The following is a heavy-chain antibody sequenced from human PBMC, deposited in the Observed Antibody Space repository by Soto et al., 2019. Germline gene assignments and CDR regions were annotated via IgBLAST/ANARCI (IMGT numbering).Heavy chain of an antibody. CDR1: GFSFSDYA. CDR3: AKDAVSRDGVWLAHD. D-gene: IGHD5-12*01. V-gene: IGHV3-23*01. J-gene: IGHJ1*01. CDR2: LYGSGGGI. Sequence: VQLLESGGGLVQPGGSLRLSCAASGFSFSDYAVIWVRQAPGKGLEWVSGLYGSGGGIHYADSVKGRFTISRDNYANSVYLQMNSLRVEDTAIYYCAKDAVSRDGVWLAHDWGQGTVVTVSS.